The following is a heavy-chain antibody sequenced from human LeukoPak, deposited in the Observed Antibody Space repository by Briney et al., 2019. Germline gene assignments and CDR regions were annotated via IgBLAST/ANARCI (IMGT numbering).Heavy chain of an antibody. CDR3: AKDSRANILTGYSNFDY. J-gene: IGHJ4*02. CDR2: ISWNSGNI. D-gene: IGHD3-9*01. V-gene: IGHV3-9*01. CDR1: GFTFDDYA. Sequence: GGSLRLSCAASGFTFDDYAMHWVRQAPGKGLEWVSGISWNSGNIGYADSVKGRFTISRDNAKNSLYLQMNSLRAEDTALYYCAKDSRANILTGYSNFDYWGQGTLVTVSS.